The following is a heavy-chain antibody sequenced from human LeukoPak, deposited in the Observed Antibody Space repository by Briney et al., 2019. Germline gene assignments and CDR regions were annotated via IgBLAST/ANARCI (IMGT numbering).Heavy chain of an antibody. CDR1: GFTFSSYS. CDR3: ARDGPGYSNAWYVGNFDY. CDR2: ISSGSTTI. D-gene: IGHD6-19*01. V-gene: IGHV3-48*01. Sequence: QPGGSLRLSCAASGFTFSSYSMNWVRQAPGKGLEWVSYISSGSTTIYYADSVKGRFTISRDNSKNTVSLEMSSLRVEDTAIYYCARDGPGYSNAWYVGNFDYWGQGTLVTVSS. J-gene: IGHJ4*02.